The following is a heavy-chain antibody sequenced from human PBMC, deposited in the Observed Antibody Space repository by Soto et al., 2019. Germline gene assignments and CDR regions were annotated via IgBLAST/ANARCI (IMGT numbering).Heavy chain of an antibody. CDR2: INPNSGGT. D-gene: IGHD2-8*01. Sequence: ASVKVSCKASGYTFTGYYMHWVRQAPGQGLEWMGWINPNSGGTNYAQKFQGGVTMTRDTSISTAYMELSRLRPDDTAVYYCASGVLMVYARKYFDYWGHGTLVTVSS. J-gene: IGHJ4*01. CDR3: ASGVLMVYARKYFDY. CDR1: GYTFTGYY. V-gene: IGHV1-2*02.